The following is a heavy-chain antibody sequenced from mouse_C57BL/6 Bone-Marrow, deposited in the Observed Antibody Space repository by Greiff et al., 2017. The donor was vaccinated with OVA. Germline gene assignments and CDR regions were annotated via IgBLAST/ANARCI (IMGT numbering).Heavy chain of an antibody. CDR3: TRGGFYAMDY. CDR1: GYTFTDYE. Sequence: VQLQQSGAELVRPGASVTLSCKASGYTFTDYEMHWVKQTPVHGLEWIGAIDPETGGTAYNQKFKGKAILTADKSSSTAYMELRSLTPEDSAVYYCTRGGFYAMDYWGQGTSVTVSS. CDR2: IDPETGGT. J-gene: IGHJ4*01. V-gene: IGHV1-15*01.